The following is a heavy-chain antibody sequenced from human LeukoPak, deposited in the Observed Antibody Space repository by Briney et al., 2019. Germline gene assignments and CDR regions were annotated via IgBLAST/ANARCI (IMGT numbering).Heavy chain of an antibody. Sequence: GGSLRLSCVASGFTFSDYYINWIRQAPGMGLEWIAYLSSGGSMIYYADSVKGRFAISRDNAKNSLYLQMNSLRAEDTAVYYCARPGIAVTDAFDIWGQGTMVTVSS. CDR2: LSSGGSMI. D-gene: IGHD6-19*01. V-gene: IGHV3-11*04. J-gene: IGHJ3*02. CDR3: ARPGIAVTDAFDI. CDR1: GFTFSDYY.